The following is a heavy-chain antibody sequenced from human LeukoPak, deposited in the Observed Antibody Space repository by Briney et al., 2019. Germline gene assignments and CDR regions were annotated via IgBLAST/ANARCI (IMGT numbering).Heavy chain of an antibody. Sequence: GGSLSLSCAASGFTFSRSCMHWVRQAPGEGLVWVPRIKSDDSSTTYAAFEKGRFTISRDNSNNTLYLQMNSLRDEDTAVYYCARDQGTSTTAPKRKGRFDPWGQGTMVTVSS. J-gene: IGHJ5*02. D-gene: IGHD1/OR15-1a*01. CDR2: IKSDDSST. CDR1: GFTFSRSC. V-gene: IGHV3-74*01. CDR3: ARDQGTSTTAPKRKGRFDP.